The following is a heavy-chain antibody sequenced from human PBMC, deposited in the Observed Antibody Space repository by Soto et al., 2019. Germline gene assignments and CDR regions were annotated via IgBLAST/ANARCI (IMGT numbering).Heavy chain of an antibody. D-gene: IGHD3-22*01. CDR3: ARLGIDNRGGPTFDAFDI. Sequence: GASVKVSCKASGYTFTSYYMHWVRQAPGQGLEWMGIINPSGGSTSYAQKFQGRVTMTRDTSTSTVYMELSSLRSEDTAVYYCARLGIDNRGGPTFDAFDIWDQGTMVTVSS. CDR1: GYTFTSYY. J-gene: IGHJ3*02. CDR2: INPSGGST. V-gene: IGHV1-46*03.